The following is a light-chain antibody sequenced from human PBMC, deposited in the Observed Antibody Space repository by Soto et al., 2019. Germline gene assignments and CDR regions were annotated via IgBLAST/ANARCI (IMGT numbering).Light chain of an antibody. CDR1: QVIGTY. Sequence: IQLTRAPSSLSASVGDRSTVTCMASQVIGTYLVWYQQKRGKSPTVLIYASYTLQTGFTARFSGSGSGTDFTLTISSLQPEDFATYYCQQANSFPLTVGEVTQVDI. J-gene: IGKJ4*01. V-gene: IGKV1-9*01. CDR2: ASY. CDR3: QQANSFPLT.